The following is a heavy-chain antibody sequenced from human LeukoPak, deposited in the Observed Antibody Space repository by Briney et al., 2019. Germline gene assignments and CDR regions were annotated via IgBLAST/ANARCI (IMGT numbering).Heavy chain of an antibody. J-gene: IGHJ4*02. D-gene: IGHD6-19*01. CDR2: ISYDGSNK. CDR3: AARPVADNPAPFDY. CDR1: GFTFSSYA. V-gene: IGHV3-30*04. Sequence: GRSLRLSCAASGFTFSSYAMHWVRQAPGKGLEWVAVISYDGSNKYYADSVKGRFTISSDSSKNTLFLQMNSLRADDTAVYYCAARPVADNPAPFDYWGQGTLVTVSS.